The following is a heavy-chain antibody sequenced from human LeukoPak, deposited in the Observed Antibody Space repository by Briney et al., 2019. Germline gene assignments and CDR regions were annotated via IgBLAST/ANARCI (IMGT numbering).Heavy chain of an antibody. Sequence: SETLSLTCTVSGGSISSSSYYWGWIRQPPGKGLEWIGSIYYSGSTYYNPSLKSRVTISVDTSKSQFSLKLSSVTAADTAVYYCARRSIVGATSAGNAFDIWGQGTMVTVSS. V-gene: IGHV4-39*01. D-gene: IGHD1-26*01. CDR2: IYYSGST. CDR3: ARRSIVGATSAGNAFDI. J-gene: IGHJ3*02. CDR1: GGSISSSSYY.